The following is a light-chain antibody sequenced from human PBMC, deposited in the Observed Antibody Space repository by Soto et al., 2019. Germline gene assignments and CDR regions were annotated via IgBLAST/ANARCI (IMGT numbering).Light chain of an antibody. CDR2: GAS. CDR1: QSISTN. CDR3: QQYDSWPPTWS. V-gene: IGKV3-15*01. Sequence: EVVMTQSPATLSVSPGERATLSCRASQSISTNLAWYQQKPGQAPRLLMYGASTRATGVPARSSGSGSGTEFTLTISSLQSEDFAVYSYQQYDSWPPTWSFGQGTKVEVK. J-gene: IGKJ1*01.